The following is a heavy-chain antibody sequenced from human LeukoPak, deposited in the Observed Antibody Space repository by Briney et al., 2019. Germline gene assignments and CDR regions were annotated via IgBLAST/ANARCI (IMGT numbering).Heavy chain of an antibody. D-gene: IGHD2-15*01. V-gene: IGHV5-51*01. CDR1: GYSINNYW. CDR2: IYPADSDI. CDR3: ARQEYCSGGSCYTWFDP. J-gene: IGHJ5*02. Sequence: GESLKISCKGSGYSINNYWIGWVRQMPGKGLEWMGIIYPADSDIRYSPSFQGQVTISADKSISTAYLQCSSLKASDTAIYYCARQEYCSGGSCYTWFDPWGQGTLVIVSS.